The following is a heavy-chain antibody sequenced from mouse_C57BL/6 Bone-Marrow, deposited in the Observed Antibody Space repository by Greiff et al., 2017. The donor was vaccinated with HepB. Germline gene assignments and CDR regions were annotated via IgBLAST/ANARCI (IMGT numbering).Heavy chain of an antibody. Sequence: EVQWVESGGDLVKPGGSLKLSCAASGFTFSSYGMSWVRQTPDKRLEWVATISSGGSYTYYPDSVKGRFTISRDNAKNTLYLQMSSLKSEDTAMYYCARHADYGSSYPWYFDVWGTGTTVTVSS. J-gene: IGHJ1*03. V-gene: IGHV5-6*01. CDR1: GFTFSSYG. D-gene: IGHD1-1*01. CDR2: ISSGGSYT. CDR3: ARHADYGSSYPWYFDV.